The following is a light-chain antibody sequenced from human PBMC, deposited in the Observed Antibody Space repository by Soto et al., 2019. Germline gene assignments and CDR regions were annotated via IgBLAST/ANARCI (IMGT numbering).Light chain of an antibody. J-gene: IGKJ3*01. CDR2: GAF. V-gene: IGKV3-20*01. Sequence: EIVLTQSPGTLSVSPGERATLFCRARQSISSTYLAWYQKKPGQAPRLLLYGAFNRATGIPDRFSGSGPGTDFTLTISRLEPEDCAFYYCQQYGSSSFAFGPGTKVEIK. CDR1: QSISSTY. CDR3: QQYGSSSFA.